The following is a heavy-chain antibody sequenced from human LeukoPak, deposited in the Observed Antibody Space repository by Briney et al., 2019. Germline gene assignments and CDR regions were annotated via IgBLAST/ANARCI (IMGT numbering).Heavy chain of an antibody. CDR2: IIPIFGTA. Sequence: GASVKVSCKASGGTFSSYAISWVRQAPGQGLEWMGGIIPIFGTANYAQKFQGRVTITTDESTSTAYMELSSLRSEDTAVYYCARSSPTISRLAGPFDYWGQGTLVTVSS. CDR1: GGTFSSYA. D-gene: IGHD6-25*01. CDR3: ARSSPTISRLAGPFDY. V-gene: IGHV1-69*05. J-gene: IGHJ4*02.